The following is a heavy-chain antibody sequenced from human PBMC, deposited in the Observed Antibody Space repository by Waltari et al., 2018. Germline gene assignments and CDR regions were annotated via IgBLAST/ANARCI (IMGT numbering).Heavy chain of an antibody. V-gene: IGHV4-34*01. J-gene: IGHJ4*02. CDR1: GGSFSGYY. Sequence: QVQLQQWGAGLLKPSETLSLTCAVYGGSFSGYYWSWIRQPPGKGLEWIGEINHSGSTNYNPSLKSRVTISVDTSKNQFSLKLSSVTAADTAVYYCARGNGDYEVDYWGQGTLVTVSS. CDR3: ARGNGDYEVDY. CDR2: INHSGST. D-gene: IGHD4-17*01.